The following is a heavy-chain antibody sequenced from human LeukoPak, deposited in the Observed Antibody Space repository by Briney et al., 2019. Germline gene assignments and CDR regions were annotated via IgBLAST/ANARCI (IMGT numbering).Heavy chain of an antibody. Sequence: SQTLSLTCTVSGGSISSGGYYWSWIRQPPGKGLEWIGEINHSGSTNYNPSLKSRVTISVDTSKNQFSLKLSSVTAADTAVYYCARGPSWYYFDYWGQGTLVTVSS. CDR2: INHSGST. V-gene: IGHV4-30-2*01. CDR1: GGSISSGGYY. CDR3: ARGPSWYYFDY. D-gene: IGHD6-13*01. J-gene: IGHJ4*02.